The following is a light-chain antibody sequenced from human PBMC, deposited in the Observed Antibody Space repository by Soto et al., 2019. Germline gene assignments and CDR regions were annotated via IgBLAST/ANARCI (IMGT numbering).Light chain of an antibody. J-gene: IGLJ1*01. CDR3: SSYTNINTRACV. Sequence: QSALTQPPSASGSPGQSVTISCTGTSSDIGAYNYVSWYQQYPGKAPKLIIYEVSQRPSGVPDRFSGSKSGNTASLTISGLQAEDEAEYYCSSYTNINTRACVFGTGTKLTVL. V-gene: IGLV2-8*01. CDR2: EVS. CDR1: SSDIGAYNY.